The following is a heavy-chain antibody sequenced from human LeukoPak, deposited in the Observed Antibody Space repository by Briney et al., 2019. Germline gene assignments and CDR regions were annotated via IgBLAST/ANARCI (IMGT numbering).Heavy chain of an antibody. D-gene: IGHD6-19*01. CDR1: GGSISSSNW. Sequence: SETLSLTRAVSGGSISSSNWWSWVRQPPGKGLEWIGEIYHSGSTNYNPSLKSRVTISVGKSKNQFSLKLSSVTAADTAVYYCARQRVAGMYNWFDPWGQGTLVTVSS. J-gene: IGHJ5*02. CDR2: IYHSGST. CDR3: ARQRVAGMYNWFDP. V-gene: IGHV4-4*02.